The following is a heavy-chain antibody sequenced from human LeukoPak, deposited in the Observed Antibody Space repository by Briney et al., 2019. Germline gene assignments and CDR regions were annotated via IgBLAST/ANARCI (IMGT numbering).Heavy chain of an antibody. CDR1: GIDFSSSA. CDR2: IIVSLGTP. D-gene: IGHD1-14*01. CDR3: ANSLNRPSPYKPYYFDY. Sequence: GASVKVSCKASGIDFSSSAISWVRQAPGQGLEWMGRIIVSLGTPKYAQKFQGRVTITADKSTDTAYMELSSPRSEDTAVYYCANSLNRPSPYKPYYFDYWGQGTLVTVSS. J-gene: IGHJ4*02. V-gene: IGHV1-69*04.